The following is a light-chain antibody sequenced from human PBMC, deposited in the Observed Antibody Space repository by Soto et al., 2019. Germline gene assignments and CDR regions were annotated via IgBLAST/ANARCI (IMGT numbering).Light chain of an antibody. Sequence: QSALTQPRSVSGSPGQSVSISCTGARSDVGGYDYVSWYQQHPDKAPKVIIYDVIKRPSGVPDRFSGSKSGNTASLTISGLQSDDEADYYCQAYDYSLTASVFGGGTKLTVL. CDR3: QAYDYSLTASV. CDR2: DVI. V-gene: IGLV2-11*01. CDR1: RSDVGGYDY. J-gene: IGLJ3*02.